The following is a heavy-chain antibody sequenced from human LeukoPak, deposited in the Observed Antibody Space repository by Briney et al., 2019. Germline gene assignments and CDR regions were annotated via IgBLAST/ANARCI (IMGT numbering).Heavy chain of an antibody. CDR1: GFTFSNYW. Sequence: GGSLRLSCAASGFTFSNYWMNWVRQAPGKGLEWLANIKYDGSEKYYVDSVKGRFTLSRDNAKNSLYLQMDRLRVEDTAVYYCARDLIPYDSSVGMDVWGQGTTVTVSS. J-gene: IGHJ6*02. V-gene: IGHV3-7*03. CDR2: IKYDGSEK. CDR3: ARDLIPYDSSVGMDV. D-gene: IGHD3-22*01.